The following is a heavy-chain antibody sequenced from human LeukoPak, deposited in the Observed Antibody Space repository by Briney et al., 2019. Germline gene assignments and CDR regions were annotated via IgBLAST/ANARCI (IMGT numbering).Heavy chain of an antibody. CDR3: ARTRYCSSTSCYLDYYYGMDV. D-gene: IGHD2-2*01. CDR1: GGSFSGYY. J-gene: IGHJ6*02. CDR2: INHSGST. V-gene: IGHV4-34*01. Sequence: SETLSLTCAVYGGSFSGYYWSWIRQPPGKGLEWIGEINHSGSTNYNPSLKSRVIISVDTSKNQFSLKLSSVTAADTAVYYCARTRYCSSTSCYLDYYYGMDVWGQGTTVTVSS.